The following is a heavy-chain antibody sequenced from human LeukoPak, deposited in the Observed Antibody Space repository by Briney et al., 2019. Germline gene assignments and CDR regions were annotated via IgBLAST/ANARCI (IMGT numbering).Heavy chain of an antibody. J-gene: IGHJ4*02. Sequence: GGSLRLSCAASGFTFSSYAMSWVRQAPGKGLEWVSAIGGSGGSTYYADSVKGRFTISRDNSKNTLFVQMSSLRAEDTAVYYCARGEYYSDTSSYFDYWGQGTLVTVSS. CDR1: GFTFSSYA. V-gene: IGHV3-23*01. CDR2: IGGSGGST. CDR3: ARGEYYSDTSSYFDY. D-gene: IGHD3-22*01.